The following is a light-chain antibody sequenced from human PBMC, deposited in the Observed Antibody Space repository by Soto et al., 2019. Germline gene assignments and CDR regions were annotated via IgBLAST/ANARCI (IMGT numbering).Light chain of an antibody. V-gene: IGLV1-40*01. CDR1: SSNIGAGYD. CDR3: QSYDSSLSGAV. J-gene: IGLJ3*02. Sequence: QSVLTQPPSVSGAPGQSVTISCTGSSSNIGAGYDVHWYQHFPGTAPKLLIYDNFNRPSGVPDRFSGSKSGTSASLAITGLQAEDEADYYGQSYDSSLSGAVFGGGTALTVL. CDR2: DNF.